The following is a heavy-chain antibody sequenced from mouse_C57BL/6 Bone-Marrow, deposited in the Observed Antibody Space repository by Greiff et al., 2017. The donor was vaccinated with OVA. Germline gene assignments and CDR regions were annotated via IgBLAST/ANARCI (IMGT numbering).Heavy chain of an antibody. J-gene: IGHJ4*01. D-gene: IGHD2-5*01. CDR3: AISYSNYAMDY. CDR2: IDPSDSYT. Sequence: QVQLQQPGAELVMPGASVKLSCKASGYTFTSYWMHWVKQRPGQGLEWIGEIDPSDSYTNYNQKFKGKSTLTVDKSSSTAYMQLSSLTSEDSAVYYCAISYSNYAMDYWGQGTSVTVSS. V-gene: IGHV1-69*01. CDR1: GYTFTSYW.